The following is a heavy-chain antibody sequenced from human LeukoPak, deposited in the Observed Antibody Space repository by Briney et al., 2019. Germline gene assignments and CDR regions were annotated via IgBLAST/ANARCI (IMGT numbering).Heavy chain of an antibody. Sequence: GGSLRLSCAASGLTFSSHWMHWVRQAPGKGLVWVSRITNDGSRTTYADSVKGRFTISRDNSKNTVYLHMNSLRAEDTAVYYCSSSTSAASPTWFAPGGQGTLVPVS. J-gene: IGHJ5*02. D-gene: IGHD2/OR15-2a*01. CDR2: ITNDGSRT. CDR3: SSSTSAASPTWFAP. V-gene: IGHV3-74*01. CDR1: GLTFSSHW.